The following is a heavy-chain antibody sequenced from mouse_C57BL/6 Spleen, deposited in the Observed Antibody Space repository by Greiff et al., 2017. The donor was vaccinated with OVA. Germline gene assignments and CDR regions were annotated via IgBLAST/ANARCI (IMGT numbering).Heavy chain of an antibody. Sequence: QVHVKQPGAELVKPGASVKLSCKASGYTFTSYWMHWVKQRPGQGLEWIGMIHPNSGSTNYNEKFKSKATLTVDKSSSTAYMQLSSLTSEDSAVYYCARGSSYDGRAMDYWGQGTSVTVSS. CDR3: ARGSSYDGRAMDY. V-gene: IGHV1-64*01. D-gene: IGHD2-3*01. CDR2: IHPNSGST. J-gene: IGHJ4*01. CDR1: GYTFTSYW.